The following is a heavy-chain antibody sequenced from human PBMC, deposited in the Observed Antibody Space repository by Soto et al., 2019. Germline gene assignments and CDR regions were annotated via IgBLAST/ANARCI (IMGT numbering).Heavy chain of an antibody. Sequence: PSETVSFTCAVCGASINTTNWWSWVRQTPGKGLEWIGEISHGGSTNYNPSLKSRVTLSLDKSNNHVSLKLNSVNAADTAVYYCATWGVATLGRRDDYSGQGTLVTVSS. V-gene: IGHV4-4*02. CDR3: ATWGVATLGRRDDY. J-gene: IGHJ4*02. CDR2: ISHGGST. D-gene: IGHD2-21*02. CDR1: GASINTTNW.